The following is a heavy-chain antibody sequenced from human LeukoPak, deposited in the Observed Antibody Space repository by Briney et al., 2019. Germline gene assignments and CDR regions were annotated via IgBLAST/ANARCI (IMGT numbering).Heavy chain of an antibody. CDR1: GYTFTSYD. Sequence: GASVKVSCKASGYTFTSYDINWVRQATGQGLEWMGWMNPNSGNTGYAQKFQGRVTMTRNTSISTAYMELSSLRSEDTAGYYCARNDYGDYVKWLYYYYGMDVWGQGTTVTVSS. J-gene: IGHJ6*02. V-gene: IGHV1-8*01. CDR2: MNPNSGNT. CDR3: ARNDYGDYVKWLYYYYGMDV. D-gene: IGHD4-17*01.